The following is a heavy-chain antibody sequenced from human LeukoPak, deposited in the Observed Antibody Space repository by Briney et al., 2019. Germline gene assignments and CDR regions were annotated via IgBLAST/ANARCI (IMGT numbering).Heavy chain of an antibody. D-gene: IGHD2-21*01. Sequence: PSETPSLTCTVSGDSINSYYWNWIRQPAGKGLEWIGRIYSSGSTNYNPSLKSRVTMSVDTSKNQLSLTLSSVTAADTAVYYCARGAYCSGAGCSFFDYWGQGTLVTVSS. CDR1: GDSINSYY. CDR2: IYSSGST. J-gene: IGHJ4*02. CDR3: ARGAYCSGAGCSFFDY. V-gene: IGHV4-4*07.